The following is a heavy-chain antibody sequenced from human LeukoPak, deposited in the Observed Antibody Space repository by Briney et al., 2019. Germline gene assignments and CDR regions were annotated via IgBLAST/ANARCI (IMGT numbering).Heavy chain of an antibody. V-gene: IGHV4-39*07. CDR2: VYYSGTT. D-gene: IGHD3-22*01. CDR1: CGSLSSNHNY. J-gene: IGHJ6*02. CDR3: ARGDYYDSSGYYYGPFYYYYGMDV. Sequence: WETLSLTCTVSCGSLSSNHNYWGWIRQPPGKGLEGIVSVYYSGTTYYNPSLKSRVTISVDTSKNQFSLKLSSVTAADTAVYYCARGDYYDSSGYYYGPFYYYYGMDVWGQGTTVTVSS.